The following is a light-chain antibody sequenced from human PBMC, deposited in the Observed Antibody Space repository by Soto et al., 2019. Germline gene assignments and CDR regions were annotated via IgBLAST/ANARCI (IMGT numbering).Light chain of an antibody. V-gene: IGKV3-20*01. J-gene: IGKJ1*01. CDR1: QSVSSGY. Sequence: EIVLTQSPGTLSLSPGERATLSCRASQSVSSGYLAWYQKKPGQAPRLLIYGASTRATGIPNRFSGSGSGTDFTLTISRLEPEDFAVYYCQQYGSSPWTFGQGTKVEIK. CDR2: GAS. CDR3: QQYGSSPWT.